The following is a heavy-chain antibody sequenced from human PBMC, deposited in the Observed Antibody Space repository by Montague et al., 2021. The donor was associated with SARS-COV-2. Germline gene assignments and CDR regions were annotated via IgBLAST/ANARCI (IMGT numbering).Heavy chain of an antibody. CDR2: ISYDGSNK. J-gene: IGHJ4*02. CDR1: GFTFSSYA. D-gene: IGHD4-17*01. CDR3: ASELADYGDFDY. Sequence: SLRLSCAASGFTFSSYAMHWVRQAPGKGLEWVAVISYDGSNKYYXDSVKGRFTISRDNSKNTLYLQMNSLRAEDTAVHYCASELADYGDFDYWGQGTLVTVSS. V-gene: IGHV3-30-3*01.